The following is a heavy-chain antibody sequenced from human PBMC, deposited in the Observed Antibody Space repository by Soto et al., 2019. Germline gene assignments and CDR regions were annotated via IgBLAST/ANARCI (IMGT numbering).Heavy chain of an antibody. J-gene: IGHJ5*02. Sequence: ASVKVSCKASGYTFTSYGISWVRQAPGQGLEWMGWISAYNGNTNYAQKLQGRVTMTTDTSTSTAYMELRSLRSDDTAVYYCARVVTIFGVVTNNWFDPWGQGTMVTVYS. CDR1: GYTFTSYG. CDR2: ISAYNGNT. CDR3: ARVVTIFGVVTNNWFDP. D-gene: IGHD3-3*01. V-gene: IGHV1-18*04.